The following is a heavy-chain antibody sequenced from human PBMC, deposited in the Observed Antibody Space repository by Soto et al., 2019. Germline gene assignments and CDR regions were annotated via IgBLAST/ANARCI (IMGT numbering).Heavy chain of an antibody. V-gene: IGHV3-15*07. D-gene: IGHD3-22*01. J-gene: IGHJ4*01. Sequence: PGGSLRLSCAASGFTFSNAWINWVRQAPGKGLEWVDRIKSKTDGGTTDYAEPVKGRFAISRDDSNNMVYLQMNSLKIEDTAVYYCTTDSYSTIIIVRFDYWGHGTLVTVSS. CDR2: IKSKTDGGTT. CDR1: GFTFSNAW. CDR3: TTDSYSTIIIVRFDY.